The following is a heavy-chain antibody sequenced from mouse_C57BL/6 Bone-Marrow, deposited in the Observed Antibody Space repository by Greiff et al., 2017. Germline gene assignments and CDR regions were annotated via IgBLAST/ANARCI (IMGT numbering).Heavy chain of an antibody. CDR2: IDPSDSYT. Sequence: QVQLQQPGAELVMPGASVKLSCKASGYTFNSYWMHWVKQRPGQGLEWIGEIDPSDSYTNYNQKFKGKSTLTVDKSSSTAYMQLSSLTSEDSAVYYCARYYADAMDYWGQGTSVTVSS. V-gene: IGHV1-69*01. D-gene: IGHD1-1*01. CDR1: GYTFNSYW. CDR3: ARYYADAMDY. J-gene: IGHJ4*01.